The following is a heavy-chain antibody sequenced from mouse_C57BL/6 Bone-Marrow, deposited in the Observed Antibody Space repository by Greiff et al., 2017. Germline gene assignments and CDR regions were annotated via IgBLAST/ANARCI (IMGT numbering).Heavy chain of an antibody. V-gene: IGHV6-6*01. CDR3: RFYGREYFDV. CDR1: GFTFSDAW. Sequence: EVKLVESGGGLVQPGGSMKLSCAASGFTFSDAWMDWVRQSPEKGLEWVAEIRNKANNHATYYAESVKGRFTISRDESKSSVYLQMNSVRAEDTGIYYCRFYGREYFDVWGTGTTVTVSS. D-gene: IGHD1-1*01. J-gene: IGHJ1*03. CDR2: IRNKANNHAT.